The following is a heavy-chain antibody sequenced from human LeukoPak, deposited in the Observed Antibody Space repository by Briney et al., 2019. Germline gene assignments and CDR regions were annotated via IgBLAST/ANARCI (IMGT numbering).Heavy chain of an antibody. V-gene: IGHV5-51*01. CDR1: GYIFPTYW. Sequence: PGESLEISWKGSGYIFPTYWIAWVRQLPGKGLEWMGIIYPDESNIRYSPSFQGQVTISADKSISTAYLQWSSLKASDTAMYYCARPPSRGYSSSFEYWGQGTLVTVSS. D-gene: IGHD2-2*03. CDR3: ARPPSRGYSSSFEY. J-gene: IGHJ4*02. CDR2: IYPDESNI.